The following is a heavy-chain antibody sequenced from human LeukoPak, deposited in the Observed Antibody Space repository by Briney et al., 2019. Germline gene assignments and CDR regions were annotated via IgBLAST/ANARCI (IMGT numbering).Heavy chain of an antibody. D-gene: IGHD5-18*01. CDR3: ARVVLGLDTAMVTWFDP. V-gene: IGHV4-4*02. Sequence: PSGTLSLTCAVSGGSISSSNWWSWVRQPPGKGLEWIGEIYHSGSTNYNPSLKSRVTISVDKSKNQFSLKLSSVTAADTAVYYCARVVLGLDTAMVTWFDPWGQGTLVTVSS. J-gene: IGHJ5*02. CDR2: IYHSGST. CDR1: GGSISSSNW.